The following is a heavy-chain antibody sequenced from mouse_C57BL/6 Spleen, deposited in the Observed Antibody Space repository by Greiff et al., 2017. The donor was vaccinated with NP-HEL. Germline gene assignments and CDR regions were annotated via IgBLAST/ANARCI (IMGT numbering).Heavy chain of an antibody. Sequence: VQLQQSGPELVKPGASVKISCTASGYAFSSSWMNWVKQRPGKGLEWIGRIYPGDGDTNYNGKFKGKATLTADKSSSTAYMQLSSLTSEDSAVYVCARMRNGYGGFAYWGQGTLVTVSA. D-gene: IGHD2-2*01. CDR1: GYAFSSSW. CDR3: ARMRNGYGGFAY. CDR2: IYPGDGDT. V-gene: IGHV1-82*01. J-gene: IGHJ3*01.